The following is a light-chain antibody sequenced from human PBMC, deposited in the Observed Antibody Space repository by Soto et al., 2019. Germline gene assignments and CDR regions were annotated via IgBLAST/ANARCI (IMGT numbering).Light chain of an antibody. Sequence: DIQMTQSPSTVSASVGDRVTITCRASQTINGWLTWYQQKPGKAPNLLIYKASSLESGVPSRFSGSGSGTEFTLTISSLQVDDFATYYCQQYNSHSWTFGQGTKVDIK. V-gene: IGKV1-5*03. CDR3: QQYNSHSWT. CDR1: QTINGW. J-gene: IGKJ1*01. CDR2: KAS.